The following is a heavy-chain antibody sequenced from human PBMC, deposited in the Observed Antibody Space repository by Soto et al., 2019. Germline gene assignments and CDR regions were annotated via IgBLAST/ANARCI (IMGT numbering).Heavy chain of an antibody. CDR3: ARGVVVVVAATLRLGWFDP. V-gene: IGHV1-8*01. CDR1: GYTFTSYD. CDR2: MNPNSGNT. J-gene: IGHJ5*02. Sequence: QVQLVQSGAEVKKPGASVKVSCKASGYTFTSYDINWVRQATGQGLEWMGWMNPNSGNTGYAQKFQGRVTMTRNTSISTAYMELSSLRSEDTAVYYCARGVVVVVAATLRLGWFDPWGQGTLVTVSS. D-gene: IGHD2-15*01.